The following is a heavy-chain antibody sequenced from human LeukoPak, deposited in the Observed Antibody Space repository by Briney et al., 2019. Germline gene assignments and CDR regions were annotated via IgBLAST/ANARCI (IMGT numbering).Heavy chain of an antibody. CDR3: ARVGDNNYFDY. J-gene: IGHJ4*02. Sequence: PGGSLRLSCAASGFTFSSYSMNWVRQAPGRGLEYVSAISTDGDNTYYANSVKGRFTISRDSSTNTLYLQMGSLRAEDMAVYYCARVGDNNYFDYWGQGTLVTVSS. D-gene: IGHD2-21*02. V-gene: IGHV3-64*01. CDR1: GFTFSSYS. CDR2: ISTDGDNT.